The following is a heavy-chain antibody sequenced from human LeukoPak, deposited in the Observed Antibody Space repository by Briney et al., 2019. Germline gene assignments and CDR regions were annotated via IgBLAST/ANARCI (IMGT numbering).Heavy chain of an antibody. CDR2: IYYSGST. CDR1: GGSISSYY. Sequence: SETLSLTCTVSGGSISSYYWSWIRQPPGKGLEWIGYIYYSGSTNYNPSLKSRVTISVDTSKNQFSLKLSSVTAADTAVYYCARSGVGATVDYWGQGTLVTVSS. CDR3: ARSGVGATVDY. D-gene: IGHD1-26*01. J-gene: IGHJ4*02. V-gene: IGHV4-59*01.